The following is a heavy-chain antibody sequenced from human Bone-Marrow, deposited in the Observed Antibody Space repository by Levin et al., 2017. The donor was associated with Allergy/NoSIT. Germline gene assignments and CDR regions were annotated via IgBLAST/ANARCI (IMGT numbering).Heavy chain of an antibody. D-gene: IGHD4-23*01. J-gene: IGHJ4*02. CDR1: GFSFSSHS. Sequence: GGSLRLSCAAFGFSFSSHSMNWVRQAPGKGLEWVSSISTDSDHIYYANSLRGRFTISRDNAKNSLYLQINSLRAGDTAVYYCAREAKLPYFDYWGQGTLVTVSS. CDR3: AREAKLPYFDY. V-gene: IGHV3-21*01. CDR2: ISTDSDHI.